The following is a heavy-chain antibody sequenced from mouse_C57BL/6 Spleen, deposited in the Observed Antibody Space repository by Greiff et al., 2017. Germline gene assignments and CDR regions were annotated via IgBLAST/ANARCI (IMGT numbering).Heavy chain of an antibody. Sequence: QVQLQQSGAELVKPGASVKISCKASGYAFSSSWMNWVKQRPGKGLEWIGQIYPGDGDTNYNGKFKGKATLTADKSSSTAYMQLSSLTSEDSAVYFCARRDYYGSSSYWYFDVWGTGTTVTVSS. V-gene: IGHV1-80*01. CDR1: GYAFSSSW. J-gene: IGHJ1*03. CDR3: ARRDYYGSSSYWYFDV. CDR2: IYPGDGDT. D-gene: IGHD1-1*01.